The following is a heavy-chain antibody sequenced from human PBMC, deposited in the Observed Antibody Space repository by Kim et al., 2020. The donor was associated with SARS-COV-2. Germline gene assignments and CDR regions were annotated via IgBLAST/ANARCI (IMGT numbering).Heavy chain of an antibody. J-gene: IGHJ2*01. Sequence: GGSLRLSCAASGFTFSSYAMHWVRQAPGKGLEWVAVISYDGSNKYYADSVKGRFTISRDNSKNTLYLQMNSLRAEDTAVYYCASALRYFVWLRSKSYWY. V-gene: IGHV3-30*04. D-gene: IGHD3-9*01. CDR1: GFTFSSYA. CDR2: ISYDGSNK. CDR3: ASALRYFVWLRSKSYWY.